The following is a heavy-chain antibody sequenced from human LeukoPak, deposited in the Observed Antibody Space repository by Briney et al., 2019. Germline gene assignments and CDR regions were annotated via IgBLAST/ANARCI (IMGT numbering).Heavy chain of an antibody. CDR2: VSGSGDST. CDR3: AKSPLFGTYYYGMDV. Sequence: HPGGSLRLSCAASGFTFSSYAMSWVRQAPGKGLEWVSAVSGSGDSTYYADSVKGRFTISRDNSKNTLYLQMNSLRAEDTAVYYCAKSPLFGTYYYGMDVWGQGTTVTVSS. J-gene: IGHJ6*02. CDR1: GFTFSSYA. D-gene: IGHD3-16*01. V-gene: IGHV3-23*01.